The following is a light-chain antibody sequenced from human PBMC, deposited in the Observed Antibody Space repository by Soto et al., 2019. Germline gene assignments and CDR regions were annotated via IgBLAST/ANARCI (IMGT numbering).Light chain of an antibody. J-gene: IGKJ5*01. V-gene: IGKV3-20*01. CDR3: QQYGSSLLT. CDR1: QSVSSSY. Sequence: EIVLTQSPGTLSLSPGERDTLSCRASQSVSSSYLAWYQQKPGQAPRLLIYGASSRATGIPDRFSGSGSGTDFTLTISRLEPEDFAVYYCQQYGSSLLTFGQGTRLEIK. CDR2: GAS.